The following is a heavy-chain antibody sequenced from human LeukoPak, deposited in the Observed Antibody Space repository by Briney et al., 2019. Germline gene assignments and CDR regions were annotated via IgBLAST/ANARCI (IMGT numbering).Heavy chain of an antibody. Sequence: ASVKVSCKVSGYTLTELSMHWLRQAPGKGLEWMGGFDPEDGETIYAQKFQGRVTMTEDTSTDTAYMELSSLRSEDTAVYYCARVFYYYGSGSYYPLFDYWGQGTLVTVSS. CDR1: GYTLTELS. V-gene: IGHV1-24*01. CDR3: ARVFYYYGSGSYYPLFDY. J-gene: IGHJ4*02. D-gene: IGHD3-10*01. CDR2: FDPEDGET.